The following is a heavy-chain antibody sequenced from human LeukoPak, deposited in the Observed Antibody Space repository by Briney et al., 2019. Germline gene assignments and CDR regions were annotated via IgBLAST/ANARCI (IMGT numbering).Heavy chain of an antibody. CDR3: ARVPRSYYYYYYMDV. CDR2: IYYSGSS. CDR1: GGSISGYH. Sequence: PSETLSLTCNVSGGSISGYHWSWTRQPPGKGLEWLGYIYYSGSSNYNPSLKSRVTISVDTSKNQFSLKLSSVTAADTAVYYCARVPRSYYYYYYMDVWGKGTTVTVSS. J-gene: IGHJ6*03. V-gene: IGHV4-59*01.